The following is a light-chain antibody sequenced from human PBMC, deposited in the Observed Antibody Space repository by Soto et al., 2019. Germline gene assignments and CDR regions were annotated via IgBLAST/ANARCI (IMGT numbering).Light chain of an antibody. V-gene: IGLV1-51*01. Sequence: QSALTQPPSVSAAPGQKVIISCSGSSSNIENNPISWYQQFPGTVPKLLIHDDNKRPSGIPDRFSGSKSGTSATLGITGLQTGDEADYYCGTWDTSLSAGVFGRGTKLTVL. J-gene: IGLJ2*01. CDR2: DDN. CDR1: SSNIENNP. CDR3: GTWDTSLSAGV.